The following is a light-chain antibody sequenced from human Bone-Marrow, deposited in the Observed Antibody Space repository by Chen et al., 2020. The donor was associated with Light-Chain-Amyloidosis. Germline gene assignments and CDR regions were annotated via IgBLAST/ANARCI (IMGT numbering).Light chain of an antibody. CDR1: SSNIGAGYN. J-gene: IGLJ2*01. CDR3: QSFDGTLRGAVV. CDR2: DNN. Sequence: QSVLAQPPEVSGAPGQTVTISCIGSSSNIGAGYNVHWYQQLPGTVPKLLIYDNNNRPSGVPDRFSGSQSGTSASLSITGLQAHDEADYYCQSFDGTLRGAVVFGGGTTLTVL. V-gene: IGLV1-40*01.